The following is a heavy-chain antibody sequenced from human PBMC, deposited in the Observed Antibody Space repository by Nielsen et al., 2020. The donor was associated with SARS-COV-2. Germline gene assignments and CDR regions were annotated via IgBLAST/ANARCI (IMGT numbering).Heavy chain of an antibody. V-gene: IGHV3-7*03. CDR3: ARDLLEYSKSHVQTNKYYYYGMDV. CDR2: IKQDGSEK. CDR1: GFTFSSYW. J-gene: IGHJ6*02. Sequence: GESLKISCAASGFTFSSYWMSWVRQAPGKGLEWVANIKQDGSEKYYVDSVKGRFTISRDNAKNSLYLQMNSLRAEDTAVYYCARDLLEYSKSHVQTNKYYYYGMDVWGQGTTVTVSS. D-gene: IGHD6-6*01.